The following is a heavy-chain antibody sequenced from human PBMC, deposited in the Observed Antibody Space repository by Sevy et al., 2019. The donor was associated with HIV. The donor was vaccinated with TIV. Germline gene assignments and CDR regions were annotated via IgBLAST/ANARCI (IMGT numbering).Heavy chain of an antibody. CDR3: AREPYYDFWSGYPHGFYYYGMDV. J-gene: IGHJ6*02. Sequence: ASVKVSCKASGYTFTSYGISWVRQAPGQGLEWMGWISAYNGNTNYAQKLQGRVAMTTDTSTSTAYMELRSLRSDDTAVYYCAREPYYDFWSGYPHGFYYYGMDVWGQGTTVTVSS. CDR2: ISAYNGNT. D-gene: IGHD3-3*01. V-gene: IGHV1-18*01. CDR1: GYTFTSYG.